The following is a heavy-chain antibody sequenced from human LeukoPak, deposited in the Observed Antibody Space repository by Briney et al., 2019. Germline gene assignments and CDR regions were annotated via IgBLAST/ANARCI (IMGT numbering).Heavy chain of an antibody. CDR1: GYTFIGYY. D-gene: IGHD3-3*01. Sequence: ASVKVSCKASGYTFIGYYMHWVRQAPGQGLEWMGWINPNSGGTNYAQKFQGRVTMTRDTSISTAYMELSRLRSDDTAVYYCARSWVAYYDFWSGYDYFDYWGQGTLVTVSS. V-gene: IGHV1-2*02. CDR2: INPNSGGT. J-gene: IGHJ4*02. CDR3: ARSWVAYYDFWSGYDYFDY.